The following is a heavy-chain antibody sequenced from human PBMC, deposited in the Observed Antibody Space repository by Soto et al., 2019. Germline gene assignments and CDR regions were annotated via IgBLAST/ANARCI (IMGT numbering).Heavy chain of an antibody. Sequence: SETLSLTCAGYGASLSGNYCNLLRQPPGKGLEWIGEINHSGNTNYNPSLRSRVTISIDTSKNQLSLNLRSVSAADTAVYYCARARGEFDAWGQGTRVTVSS. CDR2: INHSGNT. J-gene: IGHJ5*02. CDR3: ARARGEFDA. V-gene: IGHV4-34*01. D-gene: IGHD2-21*01. CDR1: GASLSGNY.